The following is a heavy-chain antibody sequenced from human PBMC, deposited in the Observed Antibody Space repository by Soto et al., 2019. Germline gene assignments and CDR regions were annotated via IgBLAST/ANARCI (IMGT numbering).Heavy chain of an antibody. CDR3: ARDEGGPDS. J-gene: IGHJ5*01. CDR2: IWYDGSNK. Sequence: QVQLVESGGGVVQPGRSLRLSCAASGFTFSSYGMHWVRQAPGKGLEWVAVIWYDGSNKYYADSVKGRLTISRDNSKNTLYLQMNSLRAEDTAVYYCARDEGGPDSWGQGTLVTVSS. V-gene: IGHV3-33*01. D-gene: IGHD2-15*01. CDR1: GFTFSSYG.